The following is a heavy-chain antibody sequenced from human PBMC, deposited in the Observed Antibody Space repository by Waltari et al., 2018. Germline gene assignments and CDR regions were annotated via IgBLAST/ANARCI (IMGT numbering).Heavy chain of an antibody. D-gene: IGHD1-7*01. CDR3: AREDWNYGRIPDS. J-gene: IGHJ4*02. CDR2: IYADGSAE. Sequence: QVQLVESGGGVVQPGKSLRLSWAASGFPFSIHAMHWVRQAPGKGLEWVAIIYADGSAEDYADSVKGRFTISRDNSGNTLYLQLNNLRAEDTAVYHCAREDWNYGRIPDSWGQGTLVTVSS. CDR1: GFPFSIHA. V-gene: IGHV3-33*01.